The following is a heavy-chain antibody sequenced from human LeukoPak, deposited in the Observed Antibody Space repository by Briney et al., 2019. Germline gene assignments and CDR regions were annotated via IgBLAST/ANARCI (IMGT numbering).Heavy chain of an antibody. V-gene: IGHV3-66*01. CDR1: GFTVSSNY. D-gene: IGHD6-19*01. CDR3: ARVRVEQWLIYYYYGMDV. CDR2: IYSGGST. J-gene: IGHJ6*02. Sequence: GGSLRLSCAASGFTVSSNYVSWVRQAPGKGLEWVSVIYSGGSTHYADSVKGRFTISRDNSKNTLYLQMNSLRAEDTAVYYCARVRVEQWLIYYYYGMDVWGQGTTVTVSS.